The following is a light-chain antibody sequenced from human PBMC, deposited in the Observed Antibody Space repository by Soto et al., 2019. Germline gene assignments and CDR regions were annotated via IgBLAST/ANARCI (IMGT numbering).Light chain of an antibody. CDR1: SSDVGGYNY. J-gene: IGLJ3*02. V-gene: IGLV2-14*01. CDR2: EVS. CDR3: SSYTSSSTYWV. Sequence: QSALTQPASVSGSPGQSITISCTGTSSDVGGYNYVSWYQQHPGKAPKLMIYEVSNRPSRVSNRFSGSKSGNTASLTISGLQAEDEADYYCSSYTSSSTYWVFGGGTKLTVL.